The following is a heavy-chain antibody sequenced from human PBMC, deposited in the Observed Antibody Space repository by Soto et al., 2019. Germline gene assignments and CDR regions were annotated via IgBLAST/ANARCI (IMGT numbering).Heavy chain of an antibody. J-gene: IGHJ6*02. D-gene: IGHD3-16*01. V-gene: IGHV4-30-4*01. CDR2: IYYSGSA. CDR3: ARQGGAYCSYYHDTDG. Sequence: LSLTCTVSGGSISSADCYWSWFRQSPGKGLGWVGYIYYSGSAYYNPSLESRVTISVDAAKNQFSLKLVSLTAADTAVYYCARQGGAYCSYYHDTDGCGQVPTGTAS. CDR1: GGSISSADCY.